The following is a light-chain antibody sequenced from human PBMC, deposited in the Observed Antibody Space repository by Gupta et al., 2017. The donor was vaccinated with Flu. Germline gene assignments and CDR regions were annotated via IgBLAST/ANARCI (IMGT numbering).Light chain of an antibody. V-gene: IGLV3-21*02. J-gene: IGLJ3*02. CDR3: QVWDSSTDSWV. CDR1: DIGTQS. Sequence: GQAAKITCGGNDIGTQSVHWYRQSPGQAPVLVVYDNTDRPSGIPERFSGSNSGSAATLTITRVEAGDEADYYCQVWDSSTDSWVFGGGTTLTVL. CDR2: DNT.